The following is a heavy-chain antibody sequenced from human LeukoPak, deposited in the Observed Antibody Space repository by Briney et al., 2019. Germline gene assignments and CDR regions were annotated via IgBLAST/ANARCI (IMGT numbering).Heavy chain of an antibody. CDR3: ARDPGVRWLVGFDY. CDR1: GFSLSGSA. V-gene: IGHV3-73*01. Sequence: GGSLKLSCAASGFSLSGSAIHWVRQASGKGLEWVGRVRSKANSYATAYAASVKGRFTISRDDSANTAYLQMDSLRAEDTAVYYCARDPGVRWLVGFDYWGQGTLVTVSS. D-gene: IGHD6-19*01. J-gene: IGHJ4*02. CDR2: VRSKANSYAT.